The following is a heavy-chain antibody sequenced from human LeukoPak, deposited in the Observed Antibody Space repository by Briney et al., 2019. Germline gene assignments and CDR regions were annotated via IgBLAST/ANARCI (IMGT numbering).Heavy chain of an antibody. CDR1: GGSIRSSSNY. D-gene: IGHD4-17*01. CDR2: VVYVVTN. J-gene: IGHJ4*02. Sequence: PSESLTLTCTVSGGSIRSSSNYWVCIRQPPGQGLQCIAIVVYVVTNAYNPFRRSRVTMSVATSTNKCSREVGAVTATDMALYYCARRLIGDGCFDDWGQGALVTASS. CDR3: ARRLIGDGCFDD. V-gene: IGHV4-39*01.